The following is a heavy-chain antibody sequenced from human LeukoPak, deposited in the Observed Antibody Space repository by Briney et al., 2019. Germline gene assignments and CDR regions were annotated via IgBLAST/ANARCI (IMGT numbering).Heavy chain of an antibody. Sequence: GGSLRLSCAASGFTFSSYWMHWVRQAPGKGLVWVSRISADGSTTSYADSVKGRFTISRGNAKNTMCLQMKSLRDGDTAVYYCARAQAVAGTGGFDPWGQGTLVFVSS. D-gene: IGHD6-19*01. J-gene: IGHJ5*02. CDR1: GFTFSSYW. V-gene: IGHV3-74*01. CDR3: ARAQAVAGTGGFDP. CDR2: ISADGSTT.